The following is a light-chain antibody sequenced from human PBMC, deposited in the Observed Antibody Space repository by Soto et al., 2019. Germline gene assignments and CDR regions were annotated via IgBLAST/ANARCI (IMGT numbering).Light chain of an antibody. CDR1: QSISSW. CDR2: EAS. J-gene: IGKJ1*01. V-gene: IGKV1-5*01. CDR3: QQYNSYSSWT. Sequence: DIQMTQSPSTLSASVGDRVTITCRASQSISSWLAWYQQKPGKAPKLLSYEASSLESGVPSRFSGSGSGTEFTLTISSLQPDDFATYYCQQYNSYSSWTFGQGTKVDIK.